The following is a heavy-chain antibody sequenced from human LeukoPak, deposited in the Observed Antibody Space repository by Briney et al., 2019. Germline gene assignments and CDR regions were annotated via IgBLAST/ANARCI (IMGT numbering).Heavy chain of an antibody. J-gene: IGHJ1*01. CDR3: AKVQDGSFWYEYFQH. V-gene: IGHV3-66*01. CDR1: GFTVSSNY. CDR2: IYSGGST. Sequence: GGSLRLSCAVSGFTVSSNYMSWVRQPPGKGLEWVSIIYSGGSTYYADSVKGRFTISRDNAKNSLFLQMNSLRAEDTAIYYCAKVQDGSFWYEYFQHWGQGTLVTVSS. D-gene: IGHD6-19*01.